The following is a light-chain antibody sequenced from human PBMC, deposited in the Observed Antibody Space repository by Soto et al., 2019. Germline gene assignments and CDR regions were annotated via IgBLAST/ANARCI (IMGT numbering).Light chain of an antibody. CDR2: DAS. CDR3: QQRSNWYT. CDR1: QSISNY. V-gene: IGKV3-11*01. Sequence: EIVLTQSPSTLSISPGERATLSCRASQSISNYLAWYQQKPGQAPRLLIYDASNRATGIPVRFSGSGSGTDFTLTISSLEHEDFAVYYCQQRSNWYTFGQGTRLEIK. J-gene: IGKJ5*01.